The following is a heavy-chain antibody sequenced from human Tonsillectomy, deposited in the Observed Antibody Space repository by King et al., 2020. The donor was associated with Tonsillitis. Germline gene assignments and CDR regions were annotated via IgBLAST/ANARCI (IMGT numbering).Heavy chain of an antibody. D-gene: IGHD1-26*01. CDR1: GFTFGDYA. CDR3: TRPAGVGATTESYYFDY. Sequence: VQLVESGGGLVQPGRSLRLSCTASGFTFGDYAMSWFRQAPGKGLEWVGFIRSKAYGGTTEYAASVKGRFTISRDDSKSIAYLQMNSLKTEDTAVYYCTRPAGVGATTESYYFDYWGQGTLVTVSS. V-gene: IGHV3-49*03. CDR2: IRSKAYGGTT. J-gene: IGHJ4*02.